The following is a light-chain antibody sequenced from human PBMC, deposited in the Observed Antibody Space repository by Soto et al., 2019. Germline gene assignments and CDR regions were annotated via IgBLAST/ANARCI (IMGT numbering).Light chain of an antibody. J-gene: IGLJ1*01. Sequence: QSVLTQPTSVSGSPGQSITISCTGTSIDVGSYNFVSWYQQHPGKAPKLMIYEVSNRPSGVSNRFSGSKSGNTASLTISGLQAEDEADYYCSSYTSSSTLYVFGTGTKVTVL. CDR2: EVS. V-gene: IGLV2-14*02. CDR1: SIDVGSYNF. CDR3: SSYTSSSTLYV.